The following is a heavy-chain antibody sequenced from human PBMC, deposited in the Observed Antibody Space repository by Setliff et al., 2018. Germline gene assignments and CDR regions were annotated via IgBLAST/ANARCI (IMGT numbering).Heavy chain of an antibody. D-gene: IGHD1-1*01. CDR3: ARTTGYRLEGDFDY. Sequence: PGGSLRLSCAASGFTFSSYAITRVRQAPGKGLEWVSMISGSAQTTYYADSVKGRFTISRDNSKNTVYLEMNSLRAEDTAVYYCARTTGYRLEGDFDYWGQGTLVTVSS. CDR2: ISGSAQTT. CDR1: GFTFSSYA. V-gene: IGHV3-23*01. J-gene: IGHJ4*02.